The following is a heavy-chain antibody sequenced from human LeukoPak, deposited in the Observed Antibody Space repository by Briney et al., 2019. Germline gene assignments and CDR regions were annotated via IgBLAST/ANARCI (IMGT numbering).Heavy chain of an antibody. CDR3: ARERVGTTLNYYYYYMDV. D-gene: IGHD4-17*01. Sequence: GGSLRLSCAASGFTFSDYYMSWIRQAPGKGLEWVSYISSGGSTIYYADSVKGRFTISRDNAKNSLYLQMNSLRAEDTAVYYCARERVGTTLNYYYYYMDVWGKGTTVTVSS. CDR2: ISSGGSTI. V-gene: IGHV3-11*04. CDR1: GFTFSDYY. J-gene: IGHJ6*03.